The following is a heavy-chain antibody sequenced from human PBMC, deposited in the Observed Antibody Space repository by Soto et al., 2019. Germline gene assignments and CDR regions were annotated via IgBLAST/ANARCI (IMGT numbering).Heavy chain of an antibody. Sequence: SQTLSLTCAISGDSVSSNSAAWNWIRQSPSRGLEWLGRTYYRSKWYNDYAVSVKSRITINPDTSKNQFSLQLNSVTPEDTAVYYCARDNRLPSGSSSSFYYYYGMDVWGQGTTVTVS. J-gene: IGHJ6*02. CDR3: ARDNRLPSGSSSSFYYYYGMDV. V-gene: IGHV6-1*01. CDR1: GDSVSSNSAA. CDR2: TYYRSKWYN. D-gene: IGHD1-26*01.